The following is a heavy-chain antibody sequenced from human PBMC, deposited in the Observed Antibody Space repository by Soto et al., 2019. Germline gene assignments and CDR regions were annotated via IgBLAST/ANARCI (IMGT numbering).Heavy chain of an antibody. Sequence: GGSLRLSCAASGFTFSSYAMHWVRQAPGKGLEWVAVISYDGSNKYYADSVKGRFTISRDNSKNTLYLQMNSLRAEDTAVYYCARALVFYRSYGSGSHRNNWFDPWGQGTLVTVSS. CDR1: GFTFSSYA. CDR3: ARALVFYRSYGSGSHRNNWFDP. CDR2: ISYDGSNK. J-gene: IGHJ5*02. D-gene: IGHD3-10*01. V-gene: IGHV3-30-3*01.